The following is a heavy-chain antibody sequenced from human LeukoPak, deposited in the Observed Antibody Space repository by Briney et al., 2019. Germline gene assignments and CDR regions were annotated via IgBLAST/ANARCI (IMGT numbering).Heavy chain of an antibody. J-gene: IGHJ6*02. CDR2: ISAYNGNT. CDR3: ARVGYNWNDGIYYYYGMDV. Sequence: ASVKVSFKASGYTFTSYGISWVRQAPGQGLEGMGWISAYNGNTNYAQKLQGRVTMTTDTSTSTAYMELRSLRSDDTAVYYCARVGYNWNDGIYYYYGMDVWGQGTTVTVSS. CDR1: GYTFTSYG. V-gene: IGHV1-18*01. D-gene: IGHD1-1*01.